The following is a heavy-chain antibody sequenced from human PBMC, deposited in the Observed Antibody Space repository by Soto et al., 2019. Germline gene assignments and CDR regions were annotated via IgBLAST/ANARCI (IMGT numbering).Heavy chain of an antibody. J-gene: IGHJ6*02. Sequence: GGSLRLSCAASGITFSNAWMTWVRQAPGKGLEWVGRIKSITDGGTTDYAAPVKGRFTISRDDSKDTLYLQMNNLRTEDTAVYHCTTDSADIVVVPTTFGMDVWGQGTTVTVSS. CDR3: TTDSADIVVVPTTFGMDV. D-gene: IGHD2-15*01. V-gene: IGHV3-15*01. CDR1: GITFSNAW. CDR2: IKSITDGGTT.